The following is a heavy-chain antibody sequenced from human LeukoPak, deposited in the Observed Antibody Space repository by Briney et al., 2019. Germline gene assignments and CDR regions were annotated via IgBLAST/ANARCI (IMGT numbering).Heavy chain of an antibody. CDR1: GYTFTGYY. CDR2: MNPNSGDT. V-gene: IGHV1-2*02. D-gene: IGHD4-17*01. CDR3: ARVVDHDYGDYYLDY. Sequence: ASVKVSCKASGYTFTGYYMHWVRQAPGQGLEWMGWMNPNSGDTNHAQKFQGRVTMTRDTSISTGYMELSRLRSDDTAVYYCARVVDHDYGDYYLDYWGQGTLVTVSS. J-gene: IGHJ4*02.